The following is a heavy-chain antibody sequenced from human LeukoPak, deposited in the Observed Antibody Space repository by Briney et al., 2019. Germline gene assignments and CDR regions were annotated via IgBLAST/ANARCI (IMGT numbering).Heavy chain of an antibody. CDR2: IYYSGST. J-gene: IGHJ4*02. CDR1: GGSISSYY. Sequence: SETLSLTCTVSGGSISSYYWSWIRQPPGKGLEWSGYIYYSGSTNYNPSLKSRVTISVDTSKNQFSLKLSAVTAADTAVYYCARGVGGSYYFDYWGQGTLVTVAS. CDR3: ARGVGGSYYFDY. D-gene: IGHD3-10*01. V-gene: IGHV4-59*08.